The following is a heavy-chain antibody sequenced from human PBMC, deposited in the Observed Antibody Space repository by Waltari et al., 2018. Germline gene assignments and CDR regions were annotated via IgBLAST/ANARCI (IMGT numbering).Heavy chain of an antibody. CDR2: IIPIVGTA. D-gene: IGHD6-19*01. Sequence: QVQLVQSGAEVKKPGSSVKVSCKASGGTFSSYAISWVRQAPGQGLEWMGGIIPIVGTANYAQKFQGRVTITADESTSTAYMELSSLRSEDTAVYYCARVLAVASPWPTEYYGMDVWGQGTTVTVSS. V-gene: IGHV1-69*01. J-gene: IGHJ6*02. CDR3: ARVLAVASPWPTEYYGMDV. CDR1: GGTFSSYA.